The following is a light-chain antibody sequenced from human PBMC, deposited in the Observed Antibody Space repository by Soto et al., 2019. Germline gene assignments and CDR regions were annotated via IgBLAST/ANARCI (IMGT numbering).Light chain of an antibody. CDR1: QSISSW. Sequence: DIQMTQSPSTLSASVGDRVTITCRASQSISSWLAWYQQKPGKAPKLLIYDASSLESGVPSRFSGSGSGTEFTLNISSLQPDDFATYYGQQYNSYPYTFGQGTKLEIK. CDR2: DAS. J-gene: IGKJ2*01. CDR3: QQYNSYPYT. V-gene: IGKV1-5*01.